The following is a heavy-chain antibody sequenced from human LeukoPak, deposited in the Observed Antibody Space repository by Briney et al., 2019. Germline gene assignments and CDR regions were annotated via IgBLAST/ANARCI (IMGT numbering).Heavy chain of an antibody. CDR3: ARLTNGNPGDY. Sequence: SETLSLTCTVSGASISNPTYHWGWIRQPPGKGLEWIGSMYYTGITYHNPSLKSRVTISLDTSKNQFSLKLNSVTAADTAVYYCARLTNGNPGDYWGQGTLVTVSS. V-gene: IGHV4-39*07. J-gene: IGHJ4*02. CDR2: MYYTGIT. D-gene: IGHD2-8*01. CDR1: GASISNPTYH.